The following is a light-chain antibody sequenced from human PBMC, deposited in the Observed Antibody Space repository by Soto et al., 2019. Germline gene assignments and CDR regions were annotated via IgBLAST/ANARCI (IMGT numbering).Light chain of an antibody. CDR2: GNN. CDR3: QSYDSSLSGVL. J-gene: IGLJ3*02. Sequence: QPVLTQPPSVSGAPGQRVTISCTGSSSNIGAGYEVHWYQHLPGKAPKLLIYGNNNRPSGVPDRFSGSKSGTSASLAITGLQVEDEADYYCQSYDSSLSGVLFGGGTKLTVL. V-gene: IGLV1-40*01. CDR1: SSNIGAGYE.